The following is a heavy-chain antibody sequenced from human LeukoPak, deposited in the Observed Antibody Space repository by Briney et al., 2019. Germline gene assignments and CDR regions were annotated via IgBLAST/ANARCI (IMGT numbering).Heavy chain of an antibody. V-gene: IGHV5-51*01. D-gene: IGHD6-13*01. J-gene: IGHJ5*02. CDR3: ARHASSSNWYGEGWFDP. CDR2: IYPGDSDT. Sequence: PGESLKISCKGSGYSFTSYWIGWVRQMPGKGLEWMGIIYPGDSDTRYSPSFQGQVTISADKSISTAYLQWSSLKASDTAMYYCARHASSSNWYGEGWFDPWGQGTLVTVSS. CDR1: GYSFTSYW.